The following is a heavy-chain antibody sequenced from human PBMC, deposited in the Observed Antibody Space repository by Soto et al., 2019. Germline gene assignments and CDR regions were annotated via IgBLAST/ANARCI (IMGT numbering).Heavy chain of an antibody. CDR2: IKQDGGER. J-gene: IGHJ4*02. CDR3: ARSGPGLVAMVAAVFDE. V-gene: IGHV3-7*01. CDR1: GFTLSSYW. D-gene: IGHD2-15*01. Sequence: GGSLRLSCAASGFTLSSYWMNWVRQAPGKGLEWVANIKQDGGERYYVDSVKGRFTISRDNAKNSLYLEMNSLGAEDTAVYYCARSGPGLVAMVAAVFDEWGQGTKVTVST.